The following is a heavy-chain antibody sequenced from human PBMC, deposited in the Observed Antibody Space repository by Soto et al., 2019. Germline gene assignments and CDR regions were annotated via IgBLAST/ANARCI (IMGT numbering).Heavy chain of an antibody. D-gene: IGHD3-9*01. CDR2: IIPIFGTA. CDR3: ARSPVLRYFDWLLNWFDP. CDR1: GGTFSSYA. J-gene: IGHJ5*02. V-gene: IGHV1-69*13. Sequence: SVKVSCKTSGGTFSSYAISWVRQAPGQGLEWMGGIIPIFGTATYAQKFQGRVTITADESTSTAYMELSSLRSEDTAVYYCARSPVLRYFDWLLNWFDPWGQGTLVTVSS.